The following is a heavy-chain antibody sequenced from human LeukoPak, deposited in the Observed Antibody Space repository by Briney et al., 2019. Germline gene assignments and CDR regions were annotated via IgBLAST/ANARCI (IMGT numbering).Heavy chain of an antibody. CDR1: GYTFTSYG. D-gene: IGHD6-6*01. CDR2: IIPIFGTA. V-gene: IGHV1-69*05. J-gene: IGHJ4*02. Sequence: ASVKVSCKASGYTFTSYGISWVRQAPGQGLEWMGGIIPIFGTANYAQKFQGRVTITTDESTSTAYMELSSLRSEDTAVYYCARVLDLTFDYWGQGTLVTVSS. CDR3: ARVLDLTFDY.